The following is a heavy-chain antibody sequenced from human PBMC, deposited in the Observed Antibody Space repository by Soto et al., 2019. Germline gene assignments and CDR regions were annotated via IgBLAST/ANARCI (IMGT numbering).Heavy chain of an antibody. CDR2: IWYDGSNK. Sequence: GGSLRLSCAASGFTFSSYGMHWVRQAPGKGLEWVAVIWYDGSNKYYADSVKGRFTISRDNSKNTLYLQMNSLRAEDTAVYYCARDPWTYYDYVWGGPSLNWFDPWGQGTLVTVSS. D-gene: IGHD3-16*01. CDR3: ARDPWTYYDYVWGGPSLNWFDP. V-gene: IGHV3-33*01. CDR1: GFTFSSYG. J-gene: IGHJ5*02.